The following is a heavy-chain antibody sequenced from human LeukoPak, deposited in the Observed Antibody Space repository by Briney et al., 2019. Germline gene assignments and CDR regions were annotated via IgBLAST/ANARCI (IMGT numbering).Heavy chain of an antibody. D-gene: IGHD5-12*01. CDR1: GYTFTSYG. CDR3: ARGGVPSGPYGMDV. J-gene: IGHJ6*02. V-gene: IGHV1-2*02. Sequence: ASVKVSCKASGYTFTSYGISWVRQAPGQGLEWMGWINPNSGGTNYAQKFQGRVTMTRDTSISTAYMELSRLRSDDTAVYYCARGGVPSGPYGMDVWGQGTTVTVSS. CDR2: INPNSGGT.